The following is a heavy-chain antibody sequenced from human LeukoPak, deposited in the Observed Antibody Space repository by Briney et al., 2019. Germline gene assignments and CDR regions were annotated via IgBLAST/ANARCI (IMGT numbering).Heavy chain of an antibody. V-gene: IGHV4-39*07. CDR3: WLEKVVAAYFDS. Sequence: SEALSLTCTVSGGSISSTGSFWGWIRQPPGKGLEWIGSIYSGGITYYNPSLKSRVTISEDTSKNQFSLKMTSMTAADTAIYYCWLEKVVAAYFDSWGQGTLVTVSS. CDR1: GGSISSTGSF. CDR2: IYSGGIT. D-gene: IGHD2-15*01. J-gene: IGHJ4*02.